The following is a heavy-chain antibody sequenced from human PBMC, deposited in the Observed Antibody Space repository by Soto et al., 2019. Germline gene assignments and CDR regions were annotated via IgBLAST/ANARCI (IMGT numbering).Heavy chain of an antibody. Sequence: GASVKVSCKASGYTFTSYAMHWVRQAPGQRLEWMGWINAGNGNTKYSQKFQGRVTITRDTSASTAYMELSSLRSEDTAVYYCARGCIAAATRGWFDPWGQGTLVTVSS. CDR2: INAGNGNT. CDR3: ARGCIAAATRGWFDP. D-gene: IGHD6-13*01. CDR1: GYTFTSYA. V-gene: IGHV1-3*01. J-gene: IGHJ5*02.